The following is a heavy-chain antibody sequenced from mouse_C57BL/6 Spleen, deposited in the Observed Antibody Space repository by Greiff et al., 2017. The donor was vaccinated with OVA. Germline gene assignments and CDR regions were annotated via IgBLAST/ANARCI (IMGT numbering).Heavy chain of an antibody. J-gene: IGHJ4*01. V-gene: IGHV1-76*01. Sequence: QVQLQQSGAELVRPGASVKLSCKASGYTFTDYYINWVKQRPGQGLEWIARIYPGSGNTYYNEKFKGKATLTAEKSSSTAYMQLSSLTSADSAVDFCAREVYYGSSYLLYAMDYWGQGTSVTVAS. CDR3: AREVYYGSSYLLYAMDY. D-gene: IGHD1-1*01. CDR2: IYPGSGNT. CDR1: GYTFTDYY.